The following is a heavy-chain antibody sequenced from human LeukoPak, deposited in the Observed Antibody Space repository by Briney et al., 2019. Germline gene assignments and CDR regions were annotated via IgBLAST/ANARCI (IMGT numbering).Heavy chain of an antibody. CDR2: IYHSGST. Sequence: SQTLSFTCAVSGGSISSGGYSWSWIRQPPGKGLEWIGYIYHSGSTYYNPSLKSRVTISVDRSKNQFSLKLSSVTAADTAVYYCAIWGLELNYWGQGTLVTVSS. D-gene: IGHD1-7*01. J-gene: IGHJ4*02. CDR1: GGSISSGGYS. V-gene: IGHV4-30-2*01. CDR3: AIWGLELNY.